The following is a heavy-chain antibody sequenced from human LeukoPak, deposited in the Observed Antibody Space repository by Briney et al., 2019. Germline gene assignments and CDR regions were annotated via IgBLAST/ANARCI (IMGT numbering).Heavy chain of an antibody. J-gene: IGHJ5*02. Sequence: NSSETLSLTCTVSGYSISSGYYWGWIRQPPGKGLEWIGSIYYSGSTYYNPSLKSRVTISVDTSKNQFSLKLSSVTAADTAVYYCARDRVYCSGGSCYSGWFDPWGQGTLVTVSS. V-gene: IGHV4-38-2*02. CDR3: ARDRVYCSGGSCYSGWFDP. CDR2: IYYSGST. D-gene: IGHD2-15*01. CDR1: GYSISSGYY.